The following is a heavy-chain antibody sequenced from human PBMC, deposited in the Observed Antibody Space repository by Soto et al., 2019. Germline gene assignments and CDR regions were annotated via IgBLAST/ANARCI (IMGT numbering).Heavy chain of an antibody. J-gene: IGHJ3*02. CDR3: AREGPGGYDILTGADAFDI. Sequence: QVQLVQSGAEVKKPGASVKVACKASGYTFTSYCISWVRQAPGQGLEWMGWISAYNGNTNYAQKLQGRVTMTTDTSTSRAYMELRSLRSGDTVVYYCAREGPGGYDILTGADAFDIWGQGRMVTVSS. D-gene: IGHD3-9*01. CDR2: ISAYNGNT. V-gene: IGHV1-18*01. CDR1: GYTFTSYC.